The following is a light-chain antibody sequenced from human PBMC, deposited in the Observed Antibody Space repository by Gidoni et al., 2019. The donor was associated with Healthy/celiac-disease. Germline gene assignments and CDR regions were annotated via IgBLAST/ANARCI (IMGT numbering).Light chain of an antibody. Sequence: ESVLPQSPGTLSLSPGERATLSGRASQSVSSRYLAWYRQKPGQVPSLLNYGASSRATGIPARFSGSGSGTDFSLTILSLGPEDFAVYYCQEYWSSPPYTFGQGTKLEI. CDR3: QEYWSSPPYT. CDR2: GAS. V-gene: IGKV3-20*01. CDR1: QSVSSRY. J-gene: IGKJ2*01.